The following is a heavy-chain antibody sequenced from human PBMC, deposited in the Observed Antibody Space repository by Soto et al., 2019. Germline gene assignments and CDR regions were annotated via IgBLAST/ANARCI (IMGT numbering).Heavy chain of an antibody. CDR1: GFTFSSYG. V-gene: IGHV3-30*18. CDR2: ISYDGSNK. CDR3: AKVKWAHGSGSYLPDDY. J-gene: IGHJ4*02. Sequence: GGSLRLSCAASGFTFSSYGMHWVRQAPGKGLEWVAVISYDGSNKYYADSVEGRFTISRDNSKNTLYLQMNSLRAEDTAVYYCAKVKWAHGSGSYLPDDYWGQGTLVTVSS. D-gene: IGHD3-10*01.